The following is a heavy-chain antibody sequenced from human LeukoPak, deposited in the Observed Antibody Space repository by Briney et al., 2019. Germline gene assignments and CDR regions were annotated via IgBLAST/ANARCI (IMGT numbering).Heavy chain of an antibody. Sequence: SSETLSLTCTVYGGSFSGYYWTWIRQPPEKGLKWIGEINDSGGTDYNPSLRSRVTISIDTSKNQFSLKLSSVTAADTAVYYCARGPDHAKVGYWGQGNLVTVSS. J-gene: IGHJ4*02. CDR3: ARGPDHAKVGY. D-gene: IGHD1-14*01. CDR1: GGSFSGYY. V-gene: IGHV4-34*01. CDR2: INDSGGT.